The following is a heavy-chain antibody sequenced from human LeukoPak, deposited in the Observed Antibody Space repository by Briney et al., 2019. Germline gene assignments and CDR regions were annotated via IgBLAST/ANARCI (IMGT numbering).Heavy chain of an antibody. CDR3: ARRYYYDSSPPDY. CDR1: GGSISSSSYY. D-gene: IGHD3-22*01. Sequence: SETLSLTCTVSGGSISSSSYYWGWIRQPPGKGLEWIGSIYYSGSTYYNPSLKRRVTISVDTSKNQFSLKLSSVTAADTAVYYCARRYYYDSSPPDYWGQGTLVTVSS. CDR2: IYYSGST. J-gene: IGHJ4*02. V-gene: IGHV4-39*01.